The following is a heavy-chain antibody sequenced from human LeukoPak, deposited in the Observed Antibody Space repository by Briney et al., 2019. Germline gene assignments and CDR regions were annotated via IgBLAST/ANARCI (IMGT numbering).Heavy chain of an antibody. V-gene: IGHV3-30*18. J-gene: IGHJ4*01. CDR2: ISYDGSNK. Sequence: GGSLRLSCAASGFTFSSYGMHWVRQAPGKGLEWVAVISYDGSNKYYADSVKGRFTISRDNSKNTLYLQMNSLRAEDTAVYYCAKDRVVATSDWGQEPWSPSPQ. CDR3: AKDRVVATSD. D-gene: IGHD5-12*01. CDR1: GFTFSSYG.